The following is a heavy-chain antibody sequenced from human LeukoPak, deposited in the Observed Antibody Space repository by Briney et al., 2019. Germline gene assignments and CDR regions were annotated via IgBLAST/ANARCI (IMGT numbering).Heavy chain of an antibody. J-gene: IGHJ5*02. CDR2: IYSGETT. CDR1: GGSISSYY. V-gene: IGHV3-53*01. D-gene: IGHD4-11*01. CDR3: ARGEYSNYGKGFDP. Sequence: PSETLSLTCTVSGGSISSYYWSWVRQAPGKGLEWVSAIYSGETTEYADSVKGRFTISRDNSKNTLYLQMNSLRAEDTAVYYCARGEYSNYGKGFDPWGQGTLVTVSP.